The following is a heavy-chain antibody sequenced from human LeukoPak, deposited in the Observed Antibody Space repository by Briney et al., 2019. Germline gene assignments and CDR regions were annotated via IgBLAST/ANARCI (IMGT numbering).Heavy chain of an antibody. CDR3: ARDHKQLNRYSSWEDWFDP. CDR2: IIPIFGTA. CDR1: GGTFSSYA. Sequence: ASVKVSCKASGGTFSSYAISWVRQAPGQGLEWMGGIIPIFGTANYAQKFQGSVTITADESTSTAYMELSSLRSEDTAVYYCARDHKQLNRYSSWEDWFDPWGQGTLVTVSS. V-gene: IGHV1-69*13. J-gene: IGHJ5*02. D-gene: IGHD6-13*01.